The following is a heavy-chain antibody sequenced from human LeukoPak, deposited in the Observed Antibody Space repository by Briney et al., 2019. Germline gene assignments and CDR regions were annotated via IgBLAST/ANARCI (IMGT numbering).Heavy chain of an antibody. J-gene: IGHJ4*02. D-gene: IGHD2-2*01. CDR2: IDAGNGDT. V-gene: IGHV1-3*01. CDR3: ARGSTSDWPLDH. CDR1: GYTFSDYA. Sequence: GSVKGSCKASGYTFSDYAMHLVGQAPGQKVEWMGWIDAGNGDTRYSQKFQGRVTITRDTSASTAYIELRSLRSEDTAMYYCARGSTSDWPLDHWGQETLVTISS.